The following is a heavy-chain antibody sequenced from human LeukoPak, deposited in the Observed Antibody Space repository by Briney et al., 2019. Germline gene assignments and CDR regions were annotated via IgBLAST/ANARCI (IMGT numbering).Heavy chain of an antibody. CDR2: ISSSATSK. J-gene: IGHJ4*02. V-gene: IGHV3-11*04. D-gene: IGHD6-13*01. CDR1: GFTFSDYY. CDR3: AKALPSSWYFFDY. Sequence: PGGSLRLSCAASGFTFSDYYMSWIRQAPGKGLEWVSYISSSATSKYYADSVKGRFTISRDNAKSSLYLQMNSLRADDTAVYYCAKALPSSWYFFDYWGQGTLVTVSS.